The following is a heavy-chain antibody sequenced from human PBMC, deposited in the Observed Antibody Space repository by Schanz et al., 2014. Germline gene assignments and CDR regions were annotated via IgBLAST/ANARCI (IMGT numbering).Heavy chain of an antibody. CDR1: GFTLSNYA. J-gene: IGHJ3*02. CDR2: INSVGSNT. V-gene: IGHV3-74*02. Sequence: VQLVESGGGVVQPGRSLRLSCAASGFTLSNYAMSWVRQAPGKGLVWVARINSVGSNTDYADSVTGRFTISRDNAKNTLYLQMNTLRAEDTAVYYCAKGRFGELSAFDIWGQGTMVTVSS. CDR3: AKGRFGELSAFDI. D-gene: IGHD3-10*01.